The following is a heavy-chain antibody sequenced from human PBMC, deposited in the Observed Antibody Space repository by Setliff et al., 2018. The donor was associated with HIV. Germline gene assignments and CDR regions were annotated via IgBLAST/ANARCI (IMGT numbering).Heavy chain of an antibody. V-gene: IGHV4-30-2*01. J-gene: IGHJ5*02. CDR2: VYHVGGT. CDR3: AKGPVSGVDL. CDR1: GGSIGSGGYS. D-gene: IGHD2-15*01. Sequence: SETLSLTCAVSGGSIGSGGYSWSWIRQPPGRGLEWVGYVYHVGGTYYNPSLRSRVTISVDRSKNLFSLKLTSVTAADTAVYYCAKGPVSGVDLWGQGTLVTVSS.